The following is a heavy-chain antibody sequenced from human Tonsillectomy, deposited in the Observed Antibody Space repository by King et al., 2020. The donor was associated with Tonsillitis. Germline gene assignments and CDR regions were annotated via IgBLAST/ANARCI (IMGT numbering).Heavy chain of an antibody. V-gene: IGHV1-2*02. J-gene: IGHJ3*02. CDR2: INPNSGDT. CDR1: GYTLTAYY. CDR3: ARVLANDAFDI. Sequence: HVQLVESGADVKKPGASVKVSCKASGYTLTAYYIHWVRQAPGQGLEWMGWINPNSGDTNYPQKFQGRVTMTWDTSISTAYMELSRLRSDDTAVYYCARVLANDAFDIWGQGTMVTVSS.